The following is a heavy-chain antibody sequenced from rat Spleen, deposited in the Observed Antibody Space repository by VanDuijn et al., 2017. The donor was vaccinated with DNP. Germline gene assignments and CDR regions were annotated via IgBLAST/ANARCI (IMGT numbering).Heavy chain of an antibody. CDR3: TRESWGYVMDA. CDR2: MWNGGNT. CDR1: GFSLTDFS. D-gene: IGHD5-1*01. Sequence: EVQLKESGPGLVQPSQTLSLTCTVSGFSLTDFSVHWVRQPPGKGLEWMGVMWNGGNTAYNSALISRLSINRDTSKSQVFLKMNSLQTDDTAIYYCTRESWGYVMDAWGQGAAVTVSS. J-gene: IGHJ4*01. V-gene: IGHV2S63*01.